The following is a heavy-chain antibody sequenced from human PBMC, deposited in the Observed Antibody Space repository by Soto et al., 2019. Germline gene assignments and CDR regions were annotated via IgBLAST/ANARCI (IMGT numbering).Heavy chain of an antibody. J-gene: IGHJ4*02. V-gene: IGHV1-18*01. CDR3: ARALYYYDNSGLAF. D-gene: IGHD3-22*01. Sequence: QVHLEQSGPEVKKPGASVKVSCKASGYTFTSYGISWVRLAPGQGLEWMGWINIYGGGTNYAQKYQDRVTMTRDTSTNTVYLEMRNLTSDDTAIYYCARALYYYDNSGLAFWGQGTLVTVSS. CDR1: GYTFTSYG. CDR2: INIYGGGT.